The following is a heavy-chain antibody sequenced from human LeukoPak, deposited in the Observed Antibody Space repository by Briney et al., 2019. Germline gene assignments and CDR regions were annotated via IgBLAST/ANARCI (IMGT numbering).Heavy chain of an antibody. Sequence: SETLSLTCTVSGGSISSGGYYWSWIRQHPGKGLEWIGYIYYSGSTYYNPSLKSRVTISVDTSKNQFSLKLSSVTAADTAVYYCARDREGYCSGGSCLLFDYWGQGTLVTVSS. CDR3: ARDREGYCSGGSCLLFDY. D-gene: IGHD2-15*01. CDR1: GGSISSGGYY. V-gene: IGHV4-31*03. CDR2: IYYSGST. J-gene: IGHJ4*02.